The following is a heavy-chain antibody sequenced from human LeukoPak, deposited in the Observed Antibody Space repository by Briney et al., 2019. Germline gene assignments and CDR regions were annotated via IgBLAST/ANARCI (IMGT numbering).Heavy chain of an antibody. Sequence: GGSLRLSCAASGFTFSSYAMHWVRQAPGKGLEWVAVISYDGSNKYYADSVKGRFTISRDNSKNTLYLQMNSLRAEDTAVYYCARDPGDYYDSSGYYPYYFDYWGQGTLVTVSS. D-gene: IGHD3-22*01. CDR2: ISYDGSNK. V-gene: IGHV3-30*04. CDR3: ARDPGDYYDSSGYYPYYFDY. J-gene: IGHJ4*02. CDR1: GFTFSSYA.